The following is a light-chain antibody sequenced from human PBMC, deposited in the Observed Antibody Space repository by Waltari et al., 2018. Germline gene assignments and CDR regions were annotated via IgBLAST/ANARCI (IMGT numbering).Light chain of an antibody. J-gene: IGKJ3*01. CDR3: QHYLNLPVA. V-gene: IGKV3-20*01. Sequence: EIVLTQFPGTLSLSPGARVILSCRASQSIRRQLAWYQQKPGQAPRLIIYGTSNRATGIPDRFSGSGSGTYFSLTISRLDTGDCAVYYCQHYLNLPVAFGPGTKVESK. CDR1: QSIRRQ. CDR2: GTS.